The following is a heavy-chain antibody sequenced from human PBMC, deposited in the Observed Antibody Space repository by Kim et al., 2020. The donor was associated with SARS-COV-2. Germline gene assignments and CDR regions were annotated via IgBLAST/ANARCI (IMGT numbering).Heavy chain of an antibody. CDR2: INHSGST. CDR3: ARGLVTMVRGVITHYFDL. Sequence: SETLSLTCAVYGGSFSGYYWSWIRQPPGKGLEWIGEINHSGSTNYNPSLKSRVTISVDTSKNQFSLKLSSVTAADTAVYYCARGLVTMVRGVITHYFDLWGRGTLVTVSS. V-gene: IGHV4-34*01. J-gene: IGHJ2*01. D-gene: IGHD3-10*01. CDR1: GGSFSGYY.